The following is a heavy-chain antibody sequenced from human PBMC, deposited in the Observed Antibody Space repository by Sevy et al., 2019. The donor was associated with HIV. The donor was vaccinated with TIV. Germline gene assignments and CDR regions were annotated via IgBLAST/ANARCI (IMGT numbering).Heavy chain of an antibody. CDR2: TRNKANSYTT. CDR3: ARGPYSGSYYTPHYYYYYGMDV. V-gene: IGHV3-72*01. Sequence: GGSLRLSCAASGFTFSDHYMDWVRQAPGKGLEWVGRTRNKANSYTTEYAVSVKGKFTISRDDSKNSLYLQMNSLKTEDTAVYYCARGPYSGSYYTPHYYYYYGMDVWGQGTTVTVSS. CDR1: GFTFSDHY. D-gene: IGHD1-26*01. J-gene: IGHJ6*02.